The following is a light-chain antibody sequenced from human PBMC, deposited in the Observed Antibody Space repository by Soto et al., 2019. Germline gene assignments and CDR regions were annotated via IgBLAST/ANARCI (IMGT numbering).Light chain of an antibody. CDR3: AARDDRLNGNL. CDR2: RND. J-gene: IGLJ1*01. V-gene: IGLV1-47*01. Sequence: QLVLTQPPSASGTPGQAVSISCSGSDSNIGSNYVYWYQQVPGMAPKLLIFRNDQRPSGVPDRFSGFKSGTSASLGISGLRPEDEAFYYCAARDDRLNGNLFGTGTKLTVL. CDR1: DSNIGSNY.